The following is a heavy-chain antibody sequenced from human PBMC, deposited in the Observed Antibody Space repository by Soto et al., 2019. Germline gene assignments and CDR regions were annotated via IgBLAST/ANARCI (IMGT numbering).Heavy chain of an antibody. CDR1: GGSISSSGYY. Sequence: SETLSLTCTVSGGSISSSGYYWGWIRQPPGKGLECIGSIYSTGSTYYTPSLKGRVIISVDTSKNQFSLNLSSVTAADTAVYSCVRQRGYSYGSFDYSGRGTLVTLS. CDR3: VRQRGYSYGSFDY. J-gene: IGHJ4*02. D-gene: IGHD5-18*01. V-gene: IGHV4-39*01. CDR2: IYSTGST.